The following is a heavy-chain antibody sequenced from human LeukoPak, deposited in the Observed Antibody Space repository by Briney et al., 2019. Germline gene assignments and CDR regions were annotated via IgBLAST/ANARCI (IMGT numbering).Heavy chain of an antibody. D-gene: IGHD2-15*01. CDR2: IYYSGST. CDR1: GGSISSSSYY. CDR3: ARGRPQPVYCSGGSCYGDPNWFDP. J-gene: IGHJ5*02. Sequence: SETLSLTCTVSGGSISSSSYYWGWIRQPPGKGLEWIGSIYYSGSTYYNPSLKSRVTISVDTSKNQFSLKLSSVTAADTAVYYRARGRPQPVYCSGGSCYGDPNWFDPWGQGTLVTVSS. V-gene: IGHV4-39*01.